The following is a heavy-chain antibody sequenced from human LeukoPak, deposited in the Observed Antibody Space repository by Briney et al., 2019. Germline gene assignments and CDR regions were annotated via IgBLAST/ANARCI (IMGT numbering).Heavy chain of an antibody. CDR3: ARERRTLGLDY. CDR1: GGSFSSSSYY. CDR2: VYYIGTN. V-gene: IGHV4-39*07. J-gene: IGHJ4*02. Sequence: SETLSLTCSVSGGSFSSSSYYWAWIRQPPGKGLEWIGSVYYIGTNYYNPSLESRVTISLDMSESQFSLKLKSVTAADTAVYYCARERRTLGLDYWGQGNLVTVSS.